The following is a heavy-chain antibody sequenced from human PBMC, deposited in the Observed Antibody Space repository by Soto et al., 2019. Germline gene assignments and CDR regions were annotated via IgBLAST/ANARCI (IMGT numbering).Heavy chain of an antibody. CDR3: ANTYYGSGSYYKAFDI. J-gene: IGHJ3*02. D-gene: IGHD3-10*01. V-gene: IGHV3-23*01. CDR2: ISGSGGST. CDR1: GFTFSSYA. Sequence: GSLRLSCAASGFTFSSYAMSWVRQAPGKGLEWVSAISGSGGSTYYADSVKGRFTISRDNSKNTLYLQMNSLRAEDTAVYYCANTYYGSGSYYKAFDIWSQGTMVTVSS.